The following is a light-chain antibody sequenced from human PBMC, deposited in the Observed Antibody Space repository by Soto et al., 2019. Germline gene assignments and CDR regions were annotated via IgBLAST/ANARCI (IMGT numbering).Light chain of an antibody. V-gene: IGKV1-12*01. CDR3: QQGTSFPLT. Sequence: DIQMTQSPSSVSASVGCTVVISCRSSQHVSNWLAWYQQKPGEAPKLLIYTTSTLQSGVPSRFSGRGSATHFALTISSLQHEDFATYYCQQGTSFPLTFGGGTKVDIK. CDR2: TTS. CDR1: QHVSNW. J-gene: IGKJ4*01.